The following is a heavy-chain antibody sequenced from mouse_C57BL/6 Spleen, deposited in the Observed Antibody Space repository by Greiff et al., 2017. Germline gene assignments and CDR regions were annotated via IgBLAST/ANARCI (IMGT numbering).Heavy chain of an antibody. V-gene: IGHV2-2*01. Sequence: QVKLQQSGPGLVQPSQSLSITCTVSGFSLTSYGVHWVRQSPGKGLEWLGVIWSGGSTDSTAAFISRLSISKDNSKSQVFCKMNSLQADDTAIYYCARNNWDDFDYWGQGTTLTVSS. D-gene: IGHD4-1*01. CDR1: GFSLTSYG. J-gene: IGHJ2*01. CDR2: IWSGGST. CDR3: ARNNWDDFDY.